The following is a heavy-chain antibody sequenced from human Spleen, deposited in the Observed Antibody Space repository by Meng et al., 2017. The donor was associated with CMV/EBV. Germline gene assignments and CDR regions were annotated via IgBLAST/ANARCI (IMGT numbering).Heavy chain of an antibody. D-gene: IGHD3-3*01. V-gene: IGHV1-46*01. CDR1: GYTFSSYY. CDR3: ARGGRFLEWFFDY. Sequence: KASGYTFSSYYMHWVRQAPGQGLEWMGIINPSGGSTSYAQKFQGRVTMTRDTSTSTVYMELSSLRSEDTAVYYCARGGRFLEWFFDYWGQGTLVTVSS. J-gene: IGHJ4*02. CDR2: INPSGGST.